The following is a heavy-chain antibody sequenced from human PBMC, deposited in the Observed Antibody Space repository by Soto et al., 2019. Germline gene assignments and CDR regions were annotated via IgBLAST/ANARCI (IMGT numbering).Heavy chain of an antibody. CDR1: GGSISSGGYY. J-gene: IGHJ4*02. D-gene: IGHD6-19*01. V-gene: IGHV4-31*03. CDR2: IYYSGST. CDR3: ARDRDGSGWSYFDY. Sequence: PSETLSLTCNVSGGSISSGGYYWSWIRQHPGKGLEWIGYIYYSGSTYYNPSLKSRVTISVDTSKNQFSLKLSSVTAADTAVYYCARDRDGSGWSYFDYWGQGSLVTVSS.